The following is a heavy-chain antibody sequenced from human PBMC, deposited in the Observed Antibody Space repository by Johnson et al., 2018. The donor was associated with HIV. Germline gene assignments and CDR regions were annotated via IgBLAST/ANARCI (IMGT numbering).Heavy chain of an antibody. J-gene: IGHJ3*02. CDR3: AKGSGGYSAFDI. V-gene: IGHV3-30*02. Sequence: QMLLVESGGGVVQPGGSLRLSCAASGFTLNSYGMHWVRQAPGKGLEWVAFIRYDGSNTYYGDSMKGRLTISRDNSKNTLFMQMNSLGAEDTAGYYCAKGSGGYSAFDIWGQGTMVTFSS. CDR2: IRYDGSNT. CDR1: GFTLNSYG. D-gene: IGHD6-19*01.